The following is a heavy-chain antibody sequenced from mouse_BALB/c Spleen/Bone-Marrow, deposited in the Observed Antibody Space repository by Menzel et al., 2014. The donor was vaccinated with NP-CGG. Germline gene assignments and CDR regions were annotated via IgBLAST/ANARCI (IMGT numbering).Heavy chain of an antibody. D-gene: IGHD1-1*01. CDR3: ARSGYYGSSPYYAMDY. Sequence: DVQLVESGGGLVQPGGSRKLSRAASGFTFSSLGMHWVRQAPEKGLEWVAYISSGSSTIYYADTVKGRFTISRDNPKNTLFLQMTSLRSEDTAMYYCARSGYYGSSPYYAMDYWGQGTSVTVSS. CDR2: ISSGSSTI. V-gene: IGHV5-17*02. J-gene: IGHJ4*01. CDR1: GFTFSSLG.